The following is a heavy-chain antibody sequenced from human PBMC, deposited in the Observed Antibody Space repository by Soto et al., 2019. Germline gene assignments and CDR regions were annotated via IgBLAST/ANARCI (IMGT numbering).Heavy chain of an antibody. CDR1: GFTFSSYA. CDR3: ARESGSRSFDY. D-gene: IGHD1-26*01. V-gene: IGHV3-30-3*01. J-gene: IGHJ4*02. Sequence: QVQLVESGGGVVQPGRSLRLSCAASGFTFSSYAMHWVRQAPGKGLEWVAVISSDGSNKYYADSVKGRFTFSRDNSKKTLYVQMNKIRAEEKAVYYCARESGSRSFDYWGQGTLGTVSS. CDR2: ISSDGSNK.